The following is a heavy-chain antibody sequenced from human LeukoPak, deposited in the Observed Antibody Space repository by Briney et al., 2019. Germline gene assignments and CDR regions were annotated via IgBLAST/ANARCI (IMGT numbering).Heavy chain of an antibody. J-gene: IGHJ6*02. D-gene: IGHD3-22*01. Sequence: SQTLSLTCTVSGGSISSGDYYWSWLRQPPGKGLEWIGYIYYSGSTYYNPSLKSRVTISVDTSKNQFSLKLSSVTAADTAVYYCARDPRADSSGLNYYYYGMDVWGQGTTVTVSS. V-gene: IGHV4-30-4*01. CDR3: ARDPRADSSGLNYYYYGMDV. CDR2: IYYSGST. CDR1: GGSISSGDYY.